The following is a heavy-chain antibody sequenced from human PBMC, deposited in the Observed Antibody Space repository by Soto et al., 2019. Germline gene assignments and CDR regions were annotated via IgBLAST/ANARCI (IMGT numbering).Heavy chain of an antibody. CDR1: GYTFTGYY. Sequence: ASVKVSCKASGYTFTGYYMHWVRQAPGQGLEWMGWINPNSGGTNYAQKFQGRVTTTRDTSISTAYMELSRLRSDDTAVYYCARERILTGYTYYYYYGMDVWGQGTTVTVSS. D-gene: IGHD3-9*01. V-gene: IGHV1-2*02. CDR2: INPNSGGT. CDR3: ARERILTGYTYYYYYGMDV. J-gene: IGHJ6*02.